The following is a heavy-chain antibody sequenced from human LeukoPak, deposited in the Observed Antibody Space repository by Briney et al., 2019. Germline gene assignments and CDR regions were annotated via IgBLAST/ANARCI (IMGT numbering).Heavy chain of an antibody. V-gene: IGHV3-30*04. CDR2: TSYDGSNK. Sequence: PGGSLRLSCAASGFTFSSYAMHWVRQAPGKGLEWVAVTSYDGSNKYYADSVKGRFTISRDDAKNSLYLQMNSLRVEDTALYYCVRGPHYGAYTDYFDYWGRGTLVTVSS. CDR3: VRGPHYGAYTDYFDY. J-gene: IGHJ4*02. CDR1: GFTFSSYA. D-gene: IGHD4-17*01.